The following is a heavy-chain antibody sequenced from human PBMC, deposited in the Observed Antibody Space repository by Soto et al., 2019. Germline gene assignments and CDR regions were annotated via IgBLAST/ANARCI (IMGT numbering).Heavy chain of an antibody. CDR1: GGTFSSYA. V-gene: IGHV1-69*12. J-gene: IGHJ6*02. CDR2: IIHIFGTA. D-gene: IGHD3-10*01. CDR3: ARLNYYGSGCLDV. Sequence: QVQLVQSGAEVKKPGSSVKVSCKASGGTFSSYAISWVRQAPGQGLEWMGGIIHIFGTANYAQKFQGRVTITADECTSTSDMELSSLSSEDTAVYYCARLNYYGSGCLDVWVQGTTVTVSS.